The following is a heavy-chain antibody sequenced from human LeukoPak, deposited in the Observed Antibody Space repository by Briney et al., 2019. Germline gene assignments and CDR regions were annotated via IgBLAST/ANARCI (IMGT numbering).Heavy chain of an antibody. Sequence: ASVKVSCKASGGTFGSYAISWVRQAPGQGLEWMGWISAYNGNTNYAQKLQGRVTMTTDTSTSTAYMELRSLRSDDTAVYYCARVSSSTSYYYGMDVWGQGTTVTVSS. CDR2: ISAYNGNT. D-gene: IGHD6-13*01. CDR1: GGTFGSYA. CDR3: ARVSSSTSYYYGMDV. J-gene: IGHJ6*02. V-gene: IGHV1-18*01.